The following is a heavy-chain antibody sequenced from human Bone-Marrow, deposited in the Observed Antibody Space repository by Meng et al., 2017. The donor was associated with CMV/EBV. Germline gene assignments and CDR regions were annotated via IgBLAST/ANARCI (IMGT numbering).Heavy chain of an antibody. CDR2: IKQDGSEK. D-gene: IGHD2-2*01. J-gene: IGHJ6*02. Sequence: GESLKISFEASGFTFSSYWISWVRQAPGKGLEWVANIKQDGSEKYYVDSVKGRFTISRDNAKNSLYLQMNSLRAEDTAVYYCARVGGYCSSTSGRQNNYYYYGMDVWGQGTTVTGSS. CDR1: GFTFSSYW. CDR3: ARVGGYCSSTSGRQNNYYYYGMDV. V-gene: IGHV3-7*01.